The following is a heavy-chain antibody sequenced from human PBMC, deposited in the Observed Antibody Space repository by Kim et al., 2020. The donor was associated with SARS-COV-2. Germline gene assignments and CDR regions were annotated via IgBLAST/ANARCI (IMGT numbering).Heavy chain of an antibody. CDR2: LNPNSANT. Sequence: ASVKVSCKASGYTFTSYDINWVRQATGQGLDWMGWLNPNSANTGYAQKFQARVTMTRNTSISTAYMELSSLRSEDTAVYHCARGLLRTMIVVVITTYYYYGMDVWGQGTTVTVSS. D-gene: IGHD3-22*01. CDR3: ARGLLRTMIVVVITTYYYYGMDV. V-gene: IGHV1-8*02. J-gene: IGHJ6*02. CDR1: GYTFTSYD.